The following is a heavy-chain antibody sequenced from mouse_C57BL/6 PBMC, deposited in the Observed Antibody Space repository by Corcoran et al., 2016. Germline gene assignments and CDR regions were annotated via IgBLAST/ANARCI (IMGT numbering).Heavy chain of an antibody. D-gene: IGHD2-1*01. CDR2: ISYDGSN. V-gene: IGHV3-6*01. CDR3: ARGGIYYGNYYAMDY. Sequence: DVQLQESGPGLVKPSQSLSLTCSVTGYSITSGYYWNWIRQFPGNKLEWMGYISYDGSNNYNPSLKNRISITRDTSKNQFFLKLNSVTTEDTATYYCARGGIYYGNYYAMDYWGQGTSVTVSS. J-gene: IGHJ4*01. CDR1: GYSITSGYY.